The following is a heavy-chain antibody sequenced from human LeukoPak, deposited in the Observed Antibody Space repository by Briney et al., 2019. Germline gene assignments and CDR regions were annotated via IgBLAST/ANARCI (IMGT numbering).Heavy chain of an antibody. CDR2: IGTAGDT. J-gene: IGHJ4*02. CDR1: GFTFSSYD. V-gene: IGHV3-13*01. D-gene: IGHD3-22*01. CDR3: ARVRTAYDSSGYYLGWYFDY. Sequence: PGGSLRLSCAASGFTFSSYDMHWVRQATGKGLEWVSAIGTAGDTYYPGSVKGRFTISRENAKNSLYLQMNSLRAGDTAVYYCARVRTAYDSSGYYLGWYFDYWGQGTLVTVSS.